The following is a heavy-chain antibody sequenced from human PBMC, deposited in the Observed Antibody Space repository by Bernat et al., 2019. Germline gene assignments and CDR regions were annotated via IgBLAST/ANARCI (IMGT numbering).Heavy chain of an antibody. CDR1: GYTFTSYG. CDR2: ISVYNGNT. J-gene: IGHJ4*02. CDR3: ARAKDFWSGYTSSVDY. D-gene: IGHD3-3*01. V-gene: IGHV1-18*01. Sequence: QVQLVQSGAEVKKPGASVKVSCKASGYTFTSYGISWVRQAPGQGLEWMGWISVYNGNTKYAQKLQGRVTMTTETSTSTAYMEVRSLRSDDTALYYCARAKDFWSGYTSSVDYWGQGTLVTVSS.